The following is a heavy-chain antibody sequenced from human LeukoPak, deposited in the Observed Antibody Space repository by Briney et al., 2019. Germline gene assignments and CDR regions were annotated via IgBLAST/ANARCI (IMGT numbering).Heavy chain of an antibody. D-gene: IGHD3-16*02. Sequence: PSETLSLTCTVSGDSISSHYWSWIRQPPGKGLEWIGYIYYSGSTNYTNYNPSLKSRVTISVDTSKNQFSLKLSSVTAADTAVYYCARDPIVSVGDWYFDLWGRGTLVTVSS. CDR1: GDSISSHY. V-gene: IGHV4-59*11. CDR3: ARDPIVSVGDWYFDL. CDR2: IYYSGSTNYT. J-gene: IGHJ2*01.